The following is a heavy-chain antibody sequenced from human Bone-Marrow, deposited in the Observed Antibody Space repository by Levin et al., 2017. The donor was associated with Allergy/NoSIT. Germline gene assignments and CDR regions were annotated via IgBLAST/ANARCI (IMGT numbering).Heavy chain of an antibody. CDR3: AGKPLSSWLYWYFDL. J-gene: IGHJ2*01. Sequence: QPGESLKISCIASGFSFNTYEMNWVRQAPGKGLEWISYISGSGNTVYYADSVKGRFTISRDNARNSLYLHMNSLRPEDTAVYYCAGKPLSSWLYWYFDLWGRGTLVTVSS. CDR2: ISGSGNTV. V-gene: IGHV3-48*03. D-gene: IGHD6-19*01. CDR1: GFSFNTYE.